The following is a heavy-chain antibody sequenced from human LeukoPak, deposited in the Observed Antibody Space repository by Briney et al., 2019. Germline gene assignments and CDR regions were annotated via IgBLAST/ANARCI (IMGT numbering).Heavy chain of an antibody. CDR1: GGSFSGYY. Sequence: PSETLSLTCAVYGGSFSGYYWSWIRQPPGKGLEWIGEIYHSGSTNYNPSLKSRVTISVDKSKNQFSLKLSSVTAADTAVYYCARHTTGYYFDYWGQGTLVTVSS. D-gene: IGHD3-9*01. J-gene: IGHJ4*02. CDR3: ARHTTGYYFDY. V-gene: IGHV4-34*01. CDR2: IYHSGST.